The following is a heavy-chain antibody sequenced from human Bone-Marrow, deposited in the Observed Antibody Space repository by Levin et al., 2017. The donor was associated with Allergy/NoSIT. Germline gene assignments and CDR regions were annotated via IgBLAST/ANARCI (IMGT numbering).Heavy chain of an antibody. V-gene: IGHV1-18*01. Sequence: GESLKISCKTSGYPFTTYGTTWVRQAPGQGLQWMGWISAFNGDTKYAQNFQGRITMTTDTSTDTVYLELRSLRSDDTAVYYCARSGPNYGDYFGWFDPWGQGTLVTVSS. D-gene: IGHD4-17*01. CDR3: ARSGPNYGDYFGWFDP. CDR2: ISAFNGDT. J-gene: IGHJ5*02. CDR1: GYPFTTYG.